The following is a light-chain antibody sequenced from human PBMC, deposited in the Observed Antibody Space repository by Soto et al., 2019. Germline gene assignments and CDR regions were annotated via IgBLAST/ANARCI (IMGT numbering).Light chain of an antibody. V-gene: IGKV3-20*01. J-gene: IGKJ1*01. CDR2: GAS. Sequence: EIVLTQSPGTLSLSPGERATLSCRASQSVGSSYLAWYQQKPGQAPRLLVYGASRRATGIPDRFSGSGSGTEFTLPVSRLEPEDFAVYYCQQYGSSPWTFGQGTKVEMK. CDR3: QQYGSSPWT. CDR1: QSVGSSY.